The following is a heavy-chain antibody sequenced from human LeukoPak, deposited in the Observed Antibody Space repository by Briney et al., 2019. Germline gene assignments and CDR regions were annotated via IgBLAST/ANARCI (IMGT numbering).Heavy chain of an antibody. CDR2: ISSSSSYI. V-gene: IGHV3-21*01. CDR3: ARVASGWYGNFDY. D-gene: IGHD6-19*01. Sequence: GGSLRLSCAASGFTFSSYSMSWVRQAPGKGLEWVSSISSSSSYIYYADSVKGRFTISRDNAKNSLYLQMNSLRAEDTAVYYCARVASGWYGNFDYWGQGTLVTVSS. J-gene: IGHJ4*02. CDR1: GFTFSSYS.